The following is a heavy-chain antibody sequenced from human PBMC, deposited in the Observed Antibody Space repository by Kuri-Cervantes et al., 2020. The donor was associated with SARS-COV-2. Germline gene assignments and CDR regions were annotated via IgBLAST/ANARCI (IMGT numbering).Heavy chain of an antibody. CDR3: ARDSGFAPFDY. V-gene: IGHV4-38-2*02. J-gene: IGHJ4*02. CDR1: GGSISSYY. CDR2: IYHSGST. D-gene: IGHD3-10*01. Sequence: SETLSLTCTVSGGSISSYYWSWIRQPPGKGLEWIGSIYHSGSTYYNPSLKSRVTISVDTSKNQFSLKLSSVTAADTAVYYCARDSGFAPFDYWGQGTLVTVSS.